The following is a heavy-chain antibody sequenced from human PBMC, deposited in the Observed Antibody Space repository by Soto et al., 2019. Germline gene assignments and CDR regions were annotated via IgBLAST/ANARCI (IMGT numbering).Heavy chain of an antibody. CDR3: AREVDTAMVTGSHKGLGEYYFDY. CDR1: GGSISSGGYY. J-gene: IGHJ4*02. CDR2: IYYSGST. D-gene: IGHD5-18*01. V-gene: IGHV4-31*03. Sequence: QVQLQESGPGLVKPSQTLSLTCTVSGGSISSGGYYWSWIRQHPGKGLEWIGYIYYSGSTYYNPSLKSRVTISVDTSKNQFSLKLSSVTAADTAVYYCAREVDTAMVTGSHKGLGEYYFDYWGQGTLVTVSS.